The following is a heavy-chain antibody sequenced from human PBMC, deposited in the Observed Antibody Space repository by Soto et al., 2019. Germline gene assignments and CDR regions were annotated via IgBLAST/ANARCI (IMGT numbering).Heavy chain of an antibody. Sequence: GGSLRLSCAASGFTFSTYWMSWVRQAPGKGLEWVANIKQDGSEKYYMESVKGRFTISRDNAKNSLYLQMDSLRDEDTAVYFCARAIAVGSTSLDYWGLGTRVTVSS. CDR2: IKQDGSEK. J-gene: IGHJ4*02. V-gene: IGHV3-7*04. CDR3: ARAIAVGSTSLDY. CDR1: GFTFSTYW. D-gene: IGHD6-19*01.